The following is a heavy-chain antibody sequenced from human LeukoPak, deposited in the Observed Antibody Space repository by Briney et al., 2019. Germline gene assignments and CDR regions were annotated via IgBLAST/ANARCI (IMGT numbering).Heavy chain of an antibody. J-gene: IGHJ4*02. Sequence: GESLKISCKGSGYSFTSYWIGWVRQMPGKGLEWMGIIYPGDSDTRYSPSFQGQVTISADKSISTAYLQWSSLKASDTAMYYCARRSTYYYDSSGYYFDDWGQGTLVTVSS. CDR1: GYSFTSYW. CDR2: IYPGDSDT. D-gene: IGHD3-22*01. CDR3: ARRSTYYYDSSGYYFDD. V-gene: IGHV5-51*01.